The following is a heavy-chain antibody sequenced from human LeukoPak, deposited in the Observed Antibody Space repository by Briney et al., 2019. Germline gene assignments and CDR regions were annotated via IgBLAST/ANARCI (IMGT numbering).Heavy chain of an antibody. J-gene: IGHJ4*02. CDR2: INHSGST. V-gene: IGHV4-34*01. CDR1: GGSFSGYY. CDR3: ARRRFYYDSSGYYYYFDY. Sequence: SETLSLTCAVYGGSFSGYYWSWIRQPPGKGLEWIGEINHSGSTNYNPSLKSRVTISVDTSKNQFSLKLSSVTAADTAVYYCARRRFYYDSSGYYYYFDYWGQGTLVTVSS. D-gene: IGHD3-22*01.